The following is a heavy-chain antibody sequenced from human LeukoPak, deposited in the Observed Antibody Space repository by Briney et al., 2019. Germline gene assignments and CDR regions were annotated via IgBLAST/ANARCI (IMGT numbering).Heavy chain of an antibody. CDR3: ARDQGHIVVVTANPLDY. Sequence: SVTVSCKASGGTFSSYAISWVRQAPGQGHDWMGGIIPIFGTANYAQKFQGRVTITADESTSTAYMELSSLRSEDTAVYYCARDQGHIVVVTANPLDYWGQGTLVTVSS. CDR2: IIPIFGTA. V-gene: IGHV1-69*13. CDR1: GGTFSSYA. J-gene: IGHJ4*02. D-gene: IGHD2-21*02.